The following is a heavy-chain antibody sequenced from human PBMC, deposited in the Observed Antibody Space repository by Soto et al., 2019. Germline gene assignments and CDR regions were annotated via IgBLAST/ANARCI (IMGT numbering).Heavy chain of an antibody. Sequence: QVQLVESGGGVVQPGRSLRLSCAASGFTFSSYAMHWVRQAPGTGLEWVAVISYDGSNKYYADSVKGRFTISRDNSKNTSYLEVSSLRPEDTAVYFCARDGSGWYPGDYWGHGTLVTVSA. D-gene: IGHD6-19*01. J-gene: IGHJ4*01. CDR2: ISYDGSNK. CDR3: ARDGSGWYPGDY. CDR1: GFTFSSYA. V-gene: IGHV3-30-3*01.